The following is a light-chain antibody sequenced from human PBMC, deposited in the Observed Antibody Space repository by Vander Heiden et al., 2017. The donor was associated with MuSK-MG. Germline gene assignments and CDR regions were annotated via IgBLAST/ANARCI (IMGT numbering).Light chain of an antibody. CDR3: QQYNDWPLT. CDR1: QSVSSN. J-gene: IGKJ4*02. Sequence: EIVMTQSPATLSVSPGERATLPCRASQSVSSNLAWYQQKPGQAPRLLIYDASSRATGIPARFRGSGSGTEFTLTISSLQSEDFAVYYCQQYNDWPLTFGGGTKVEIK. CDR2: DAS. V-gene: IGKV3-15*01.